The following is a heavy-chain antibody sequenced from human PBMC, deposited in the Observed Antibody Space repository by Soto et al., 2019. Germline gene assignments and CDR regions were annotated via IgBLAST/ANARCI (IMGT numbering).Heavy chain of an antibody. CDR3: ARDQDRRHHLAY. CDR1: GASIRNYY. CDR2: SYYSGST. V-gene: IGHV4-59*01. D-gene: IGHD2-15*01. Sequence: SETLSLTCTVSGASIRNYYWSWIRQPPGKGLEWIGFSYYSGSTNYNPSLNSRVTMSVDTSKNQFSLKLTSVTAADTAVYYCARDQDRRHHLAYWGQGILVTVSS. J-gene: IGHJ4*02.